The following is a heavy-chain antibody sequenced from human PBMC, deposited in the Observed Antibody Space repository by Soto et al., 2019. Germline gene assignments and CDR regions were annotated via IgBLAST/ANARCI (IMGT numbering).Heavy chain of an antibody. CDR3: ATTYGSGSAHFDS. Sequence: QVQLVQSGAEVKKPGSSVRVSCSASEGTFNRYTINWVRQAPGQRLEWVGRVNPIVGMSSSASKFQGRVSILADQSTSTAYMARTSLKSEDTAVYDCATTYGSGSAHFDSWGQGTLVTVS. V-gene: IGHV1-69*02. D-gene: IGHD3-10*01. J-gene: IGHJ4*02. CDR1: EGTFNRYT. CDR2: VNPIVGMS.